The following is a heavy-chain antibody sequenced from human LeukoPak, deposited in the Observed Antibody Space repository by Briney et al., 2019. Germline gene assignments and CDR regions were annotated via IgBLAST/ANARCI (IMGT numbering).Heavy chain of an antibody. V-gene: IGHV1-3*01. CDR1: GYSFRNYG. CDR3: ARGLRTFDAFDI. Sequence: ASVKVSCKASGYSFRNYGMHWVRQAPGQRLEWMGWINPTNEKTKYSEKFQGRVTISRDTGASTVYMELSSLRSEDTAVYYCARGLRTFDAFDIWGQGTMVTVSS. D-gene: IGHD5-12*01. J-gene: IGHJ3*02. CDR2: INPTNEKT.